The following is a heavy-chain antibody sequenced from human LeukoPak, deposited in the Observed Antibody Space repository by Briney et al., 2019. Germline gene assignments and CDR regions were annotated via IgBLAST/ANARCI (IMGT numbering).Heavy chain of an antibody. D-gene: IGHD6-13*01. CDR2: INTNTGNP. J-gene: IGHJ3*02. V-gene: IGHV7-4-1*02. CDR1: AYTFTGYY. Sequence: GASVKVSCKASAYTFTGYYMHWVRQAPGQGLEWMGWINTNTGNPMYAQGFTGRFVFSLDTSVSTAYLQISSLKAEDTAVYYCARVAAIAAAYFDIWGQGTMVTVSS. CDR3: ARVAAIAAAYFDI.